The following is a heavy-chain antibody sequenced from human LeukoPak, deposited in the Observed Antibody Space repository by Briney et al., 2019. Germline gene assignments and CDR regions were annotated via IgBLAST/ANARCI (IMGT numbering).Heavy chain of an antibody. CDR1: GIPVSSYA. CDR3: AKDLPVLRYFDWAPAPDY. D-gene: IGHD3-9*01. V-gene: IGHV3-23*01. J-gene: IGHJ4*02. Sequence: GGSERLAWAAAGIPVSSYAISWVRLARRGGLEWLSAISVGGGSSYYAVPVKARFTIARDNSKNTLYLQRNSLRAEDTAVYYCAKDLPVLRYFDWAPAPDYWGQGTLVTVSS. CDR2: ISVGGGSS.